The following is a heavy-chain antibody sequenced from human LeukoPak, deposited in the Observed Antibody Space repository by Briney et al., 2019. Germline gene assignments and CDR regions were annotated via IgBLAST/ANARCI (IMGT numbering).Heavy chain of an antibody. J-gene: IGHJ4*02. CDR3: ARGSVALRFLEWLLSTPPGPYYFDY. CDR2: ISAYNGNT. D-gene: IGHD3-3*01. V-gene: IGHV1-18*01. CDR1: GYTFTSYG. Sequence: ASVKVSCKASGYTFTSYGISWVRQAPGQGLEWMGWISAYNGNTNYAQKLQGRVTMTTDTSTSTAYMELRSLRSDDTAMYYCARGSVALRFLEWLLSTPPGPYYFDYWGQGTLVTVSS.